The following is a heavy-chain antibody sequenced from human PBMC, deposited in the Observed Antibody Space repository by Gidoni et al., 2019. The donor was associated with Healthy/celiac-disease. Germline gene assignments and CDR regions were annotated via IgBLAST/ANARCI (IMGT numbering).Heavy chain of an antibody. Sequence: VQLQESGPGLVTPSQTLSLTCTLSGCSISSGGYSWRLLRQHPGKGLELIGYIYYIGSTYYNPSLKSRVTMSVDTSKNQFSLKLSSVTAADTALYYCARDIRSPSGSPGGLYYYYYMDVWGKGTTVTVSS. CDR1: GCSISSGGYS. V-gene: IGHV4-31*03. CDR3: ARDIRSPSGSPGGLYYYYYMDV. D-gene: IGHD3-22*01. J-gene: IGHJ6*03. CDR2: IYYIGST.